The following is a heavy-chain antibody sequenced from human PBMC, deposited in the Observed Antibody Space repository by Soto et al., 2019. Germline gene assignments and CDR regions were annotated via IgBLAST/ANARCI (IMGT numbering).Heavy chain of an antibody. CDR3: AKDKANWNYDAFDI. CDR2: ISWNSGSI. J-gene: IGHJ3*02. CDR1: GFTFDDYA. D-gene: IGHD1-7*01. Sequence: GGSLRLSCAASGFTFDDYAMHWVRQAPGKGLEWVSGISWNSGSIGYADSVKGRFTISRDNAKNSLYLQMNSLRAEDTALYYCAKDKANWNYDAFDIWGQGTMVTVSS. V-gene: IGHV3-9*01.